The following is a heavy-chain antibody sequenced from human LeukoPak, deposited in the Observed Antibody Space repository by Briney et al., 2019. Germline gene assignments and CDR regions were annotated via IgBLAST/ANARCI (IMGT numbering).Heavy chain of an antibody. D-gene: IGHD1-26*01. CDR3: ARGSGSYSP. CDR1: GGSISGDY. V-gene: IGHV4-4*07. J-gene: IGHJ5*02. Sequence: SGTLSLTCTVSGGSISGDYWSWIRQPAGTGLEWIGRIYTSGRTIYNPSLKSRVTMSVDTSKNQFSLRLSSVTAADTAVYYCARGSGSYSPWGQGTLVTVSS. CDR2: IYTSGRT.